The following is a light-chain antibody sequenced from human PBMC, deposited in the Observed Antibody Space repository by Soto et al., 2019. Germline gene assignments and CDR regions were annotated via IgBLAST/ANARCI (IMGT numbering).Light chain of an antibody. CDR1: QSVSSN. V-gene: IGKV3-15*01. CDR3: QQYNTWPPLT. J-gene: IGKJ4*01. CDR2: SAS. Sequence: EIMLSQSAATVSVSPGERATLSCRASQSVSSNLAWYQQKPGQAPRLLIYSASTRATGIPARFSGSGSGTEFTLTISSLQSEDFAVYYCQQYNTWPPLTFGGGTKVDIK.